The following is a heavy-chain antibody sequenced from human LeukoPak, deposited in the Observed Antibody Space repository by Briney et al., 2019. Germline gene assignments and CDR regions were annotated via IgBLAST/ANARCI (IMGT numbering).Heavy chain of an antibody. CDR3: ARGVTSSGSYDLFDP. Sequence: GGSLRLSCAASGFTFNAYSMNWVRQAPGKGLEWVSYISSGGTTKYYADSVKGRFTISRDDAKNSLYLQVYSLRDEDTAVYYCARGVTSSGSYDLFDPWGQGALVTVSS. J-gene: IGHJ5*02. D-gene: IGHD1-26*01. CDR1: GFTFNAYS. CDR2: ISSGGTTK. V-gene: IGHV3-48*02.